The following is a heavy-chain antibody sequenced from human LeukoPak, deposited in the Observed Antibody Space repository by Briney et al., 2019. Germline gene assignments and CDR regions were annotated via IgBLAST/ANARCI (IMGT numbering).Heavy chain of an antibody. CDR3: AKFLPTHIVVANYYFDY. D-gene: IGHD2-21*01. Sequence: GGSLRLSCAASGFTFSSYAMSWVRLAPGKGLEWVSAISGSGGSTYYADSVKGRFTLSRDNSKNTLYLQMNSLRAEDTAVYYCAKFLPTHIVVANYYFDYWGQGTLVTVSS. CDR2: ISGSGGST. V-gene: IGHV3-23*01. J-gene: IGHJ4*02. CDR1: GFTFSSYA.